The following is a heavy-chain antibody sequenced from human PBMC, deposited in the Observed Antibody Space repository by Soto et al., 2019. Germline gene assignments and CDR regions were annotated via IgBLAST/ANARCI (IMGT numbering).Heavy chain of an antibody. D-gene: IGHD3-10*01. Sequence: PGGSLRLSCAASGFFCSSYYMSWIRQAPGKGLEWVSTILFGGRTFYVDSVKRRFTISRDRSQNTVYLQLNSMTAGDTALYYCGKATVTGGEAFDLCGQGTRDTV. CDR2: ILFGGRT. J-gene: IGHJ3*01. CDR3: GKATVTGGEAFDL. CDR1: GFFCSSYY. V-gene: IGHV3-23*01.